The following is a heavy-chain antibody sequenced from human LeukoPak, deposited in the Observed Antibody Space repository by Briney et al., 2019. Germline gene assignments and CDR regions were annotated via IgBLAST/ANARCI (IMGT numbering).Heavy chain of an antibody. CDR3: ARDVTLLLDY. D-gene: IGHD1-26*01. CDR2: ISYDGSNK. V-gene: IGHV3-30-3*01. J-gene: IGHJ4*02. Sequence: PGGSLRLSCAASGFTFSSYAMHWVRQAPGKGLEWVAVISYDGSNKYYADSVKGRFTISRDNSKNTLYLQMNSLRAEDTAAYYCARDVTLLLDYWGQGTLVTVSS. CDR1: GFTFSSYA.